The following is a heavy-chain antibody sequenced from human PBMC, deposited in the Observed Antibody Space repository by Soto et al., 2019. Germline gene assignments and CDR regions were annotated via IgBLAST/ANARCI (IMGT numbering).Heavy chain of an antibody. V-gene: IGHV3-23*01. J-gene: IGHJ4*02. CDR3: AKDKGTQEGLERHSFYFDY. D-gene: IGHD1-1*01. CDR2: ISGSGGST. Sequence: GGSLRLSCAASGFTFSSYAMSWVRQAPGKGLEWVSAISGSGGSTYYADSVKGRFTISRDNSKNTLYLQMNSLRAEDTAVYYCAKDKGTQEGLERHSFYFDYWGQGTLVTVSS. CDR1: GFTFSSYA.